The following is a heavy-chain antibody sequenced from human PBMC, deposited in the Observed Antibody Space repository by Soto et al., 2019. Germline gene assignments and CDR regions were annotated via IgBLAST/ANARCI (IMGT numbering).Heavy chain of an antibody. CDR2: IIPLHNTS. CDR1: GGAFTNYS. D-gene: IGHD1-20*01. V-gene: IGHV1-69*06. CDR3: AIWSNLNPLYYRGMDV. J-gene: IGHJ6*02. Sequence: QVQLLQSGAEVKKPGSSVKVSCKVSGGAFTNYSLNWVRHAPVQGLEWLGGIIPLHNTSNYSLKLLCRGSGTADISSNTGYMHLSGLPSDDTATYYCAIWSNLNPLYYRGMDVWGQGTTVTVSS.